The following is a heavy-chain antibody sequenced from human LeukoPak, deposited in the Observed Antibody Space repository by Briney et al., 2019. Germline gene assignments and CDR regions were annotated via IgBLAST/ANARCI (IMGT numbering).Heavy chain of an antibody. CDR2: ITNSGGST. CDR1: GFTFSSYA. J-gene: IGHJ4*02. Sequence: GGSLRLSCAASGFTFSSYAMSWVRQAPGKGLEWVSTITNSGGSTYYADSVKGRFTISRDNSKNTLYLQMNSLRAEDTAVYYCAKAIGTFHLDYWGQGTLVTVSS. CDR3: AKAIGTFHLDY. V-gene: IGHV3-23*01. D-gene: IGHD1-26*01.